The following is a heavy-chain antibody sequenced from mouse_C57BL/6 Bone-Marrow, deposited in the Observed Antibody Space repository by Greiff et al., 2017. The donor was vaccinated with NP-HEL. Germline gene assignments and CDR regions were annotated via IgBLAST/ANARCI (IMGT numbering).Heavy chain of an antibody. D-gene: IGHD2-4*01. CDR2: ISNGGGST. J-gene: IGHJ3*01. V-gene: IGHV5-12*01. CDR3: ARHWGYDYDVWFAY. CDR1: GFTFSDYY. Sequence: EVHLVESGGGLVQPGGSLKLSCAASGFTFSDYYMYWVRQTPEKRLEWVAYISNGGGSTYYPATVKGRFTISRDNAKNTLYLQMSRLKSEDTAMYYCARHWGYDYDVWFAYWGQGTLVTVSA.